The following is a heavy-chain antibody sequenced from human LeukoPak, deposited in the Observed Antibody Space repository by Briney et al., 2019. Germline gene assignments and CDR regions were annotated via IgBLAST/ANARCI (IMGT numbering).Heavy chain of an antibody. V-gene: IGHV3-7*03. D-gene: IGHD5-18*01. Sequence: GGSLRLSCAASGFTFSNYWMSWVRQAPGKGLEWVANMKQDGSETYYVDSVKGRFTISRDNAKNSLYLQMNSLRAEDTAVYYCAKRIQSAMAMGYWGQGTLVTVSS. CDR3: AKRIQSAMAMGY. CDR1: GFTFSNYW. CDR2: MKQDGSET. J-gene: IGHJ4*02.